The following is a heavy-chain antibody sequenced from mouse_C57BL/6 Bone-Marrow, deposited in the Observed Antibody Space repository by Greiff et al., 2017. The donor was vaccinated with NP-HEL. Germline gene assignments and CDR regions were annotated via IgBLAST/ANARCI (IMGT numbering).Heavy chain of an antibody. CDR1: GFTFSDYY. V-gene: IGHV5-12*01. CDR2: ISNGGGST. D-gene: IGHD1-1*01. Sequence: EVKLVESGGGLVQPGGSLKLSCAASGFTFSDYYMYWVRQTPEKRLEWVAYISNGGGSTYYPDTVKGRFTISRDNAKNTLYLQMSRLKSEDTAMYYCAILRGTYWGQGTLVTVSA. CDR3: AILRGTY. J-gene: IGHJ3*01.